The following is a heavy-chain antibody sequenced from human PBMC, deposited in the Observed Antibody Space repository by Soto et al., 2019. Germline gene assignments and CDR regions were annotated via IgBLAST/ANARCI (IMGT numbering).Heavy chain of an antibody. Sequence: PSETLSLTCTVSGGSMSSYYWSWIRQPPGKGLEWIGYIYYSGSTNYNPSLKSRVTISVDTSKNQFSLKLSSVTAADTAVYYCARYYYEIGAFDIWGQGTMVTVSS. CDR3: ARYYYEIGAFDI. V-gene: IGHV4-59*01. J-gene: IGHJ3*02. CDR2: IYYSGST. CDR1: GGSMSSYY. D-gene: IGHD3-22*01.